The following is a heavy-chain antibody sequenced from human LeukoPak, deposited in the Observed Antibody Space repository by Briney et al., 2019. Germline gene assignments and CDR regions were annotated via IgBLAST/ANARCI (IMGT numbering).Heavy chain of an antibody. V-gene: IGHV1-69*13. CDR2: IIPIFGTA. CDR3: ARVVRGVSYADY. D-gene: IGHD2-8*01. Sequence: GASVKVSCKASGGTFSSYAISWVRQAPGQGLEWMGGIIPIFGTANYAQKFQGRVTITADESTSTAYMELSSLRSDDTAVYYCARVVRGVSYADYWGQGTLVTVSS. J-gene: IGHJ4*02. CDR1: GGTFSSYA.